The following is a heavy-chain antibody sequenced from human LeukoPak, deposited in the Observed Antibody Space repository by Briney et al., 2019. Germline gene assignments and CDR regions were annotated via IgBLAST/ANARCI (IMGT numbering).Heavy chain of an antibody. CDR2: IRPDGSAK. J-gene: IGHJ4*02. CDR1: GFTFSSYW. CDR3: ARGWSGSCDF. V-gene: IGHV3-7*04. Sequence: TEGSLRLSCAASGFTFSSYWMNWVRQAPGKGLEWVAVIRPDGSAKSYVDSVRGRFTISRDNAQNSLDLQMNSLRVEDTAVYYCARGWSGSCDFWGQGTLVTVSS. D-gene: IGHD1-26*01.